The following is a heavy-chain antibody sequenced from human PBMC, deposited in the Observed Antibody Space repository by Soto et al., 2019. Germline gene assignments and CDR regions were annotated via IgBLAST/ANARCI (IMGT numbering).Heavy chain of an antibody. D-gene: IGHD3-3*01. CDR2: IYYGGST. CDR3: ARVLFGRGNWFDP. CDR1: GGSISSYY. Sequence: SETLSLTCTVSGGSISSYYWSWIRQPPGKGLEWIGYIYYGGSTNYNPSLKSRVTISVDTSKNQFSLKLSSVTAADTAVYYCARVLFGRGNWFDPWGQGTLVTVSS. V-gene: IGHV4-59*01. J-gene: IGHJ5*02.